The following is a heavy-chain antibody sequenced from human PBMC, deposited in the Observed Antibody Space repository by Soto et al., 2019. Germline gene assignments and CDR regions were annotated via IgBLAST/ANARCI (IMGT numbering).Heavy chain of an antibody. V-gene: IGHV4-59*01. J-gene: IGHJ4*02. CDR3: ARVTTMIVDPYYFDY. CDR1: GGSISSYY. Sequence: SETLSLTCTVSGGSISSYYWSWIRQPPGKGLEWIGYIYYSGSTNYNPSLKSRVTISVDTSKNQFSLKLSSVTAADTAVYYCARVTTMIVDPYYFDYWGQGTLVTVSS. CDR2: IYYSGST. D-gene: IGHD3-22*01.